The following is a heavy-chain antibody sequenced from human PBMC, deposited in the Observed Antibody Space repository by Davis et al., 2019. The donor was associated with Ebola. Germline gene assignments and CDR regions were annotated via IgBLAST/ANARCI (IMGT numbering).Heavy chain of an antibody. CDR2: INYSGST. Sequence: PGGSLRLSCTVSGGSISSSSYYWGWIRPPPGKGLEWIGSINYSGSTYYNPPLKSRVTISVDTSKNQFSLNLSSVTAADTAVYSCARGPEARAGTRWGTRWVDPWGQGTLVSVSS. V-gene: IGHV4-39*07. CDR3: ARGPEARAGTRWGTRWVDP. D-gene: IGHD6-13*01. CDR1: GGSISSSSYY. J-gene: IGHJ5*01.